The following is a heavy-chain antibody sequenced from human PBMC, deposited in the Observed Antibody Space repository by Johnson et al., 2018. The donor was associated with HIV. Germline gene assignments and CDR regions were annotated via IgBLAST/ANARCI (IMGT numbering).Heavy chain of an antibody. V-gene: IGHV3-49*04. D-gene: IGHD5-12*01. CDR2: IRSKAYGGTT. J-gene: IGHJ3*01. CDR3: TRDQRGYGTAFDV. CDR1: GFTFGDYA. Sequence: VQLVESGGGLVQPGRSLRLSCTASGFTFGDYAMSWVRQAPGKGLEWVGFIRSKAYGGTTEYAASVKGRFTISRDDSKRIAYLQMKSLKTDDTALYYCTRDQRGYGTAFDVWGPGTVVTVSS.